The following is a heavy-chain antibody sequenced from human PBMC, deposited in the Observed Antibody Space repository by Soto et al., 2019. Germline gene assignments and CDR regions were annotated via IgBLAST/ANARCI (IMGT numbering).Heavy chain of an antibody. CDR1: GGSFSDYS. Sequence: SETLSLTCAVYGGSFSDYSWTWIRQPPGKGLEWIGEINHSGSTYYNPSLKSRVTISVDTSKNQFSLKLTSVTAADTATYYCARIYGDFDVDYWGQGTLVTVSS. CDR3: ARIYGDFDVDY. J-gene: IGHJ4*02. CDR2: INHSGST. D-gene: IGHD4-17*01. V-gene: IGHV4-34*01.